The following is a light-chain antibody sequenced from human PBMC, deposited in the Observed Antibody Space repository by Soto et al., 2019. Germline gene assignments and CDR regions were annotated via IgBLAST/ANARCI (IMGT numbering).Light chain of an antibody. V-gene: IGKV3-11*01. CDR1: QAVNTR. J-gene: IGKJ5*01. CDR3: HQRQGWPRT. Sequence: ELVLTQSPATLSSFPGDRVTLSCRASQAVNTRLAWYQHRPGQAPRLLIYLASNRAAGVPARFSGSGSGIDFTLTISDVEPEDFEVYYCHQRQGWPRTFCQGT. CDR2: LAS.